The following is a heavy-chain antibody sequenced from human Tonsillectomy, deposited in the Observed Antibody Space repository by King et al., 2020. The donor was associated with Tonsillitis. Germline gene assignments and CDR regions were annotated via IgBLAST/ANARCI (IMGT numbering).Heavy chain of an antibody. J-gene: IGHJ6*02. CDR3: TKQGGAYYYDKICGMDV. CDR1: GYTFTNSW. CDR2: IDPSDSYT. D-gene: IGHD3-22*01. Sequence: QLVQSGAEVKKPGESLRISCEASGYTFTNSWISWVRQMPGKGLEWMGRIDPSDSYTTYSPSVQGHVTISVDKSSSTAYLQWNSLRASDTAIYYCTKQGGAYYYDKICGMDVWGQGTPVAVS. V-gene: IGHV5-10-1*01.